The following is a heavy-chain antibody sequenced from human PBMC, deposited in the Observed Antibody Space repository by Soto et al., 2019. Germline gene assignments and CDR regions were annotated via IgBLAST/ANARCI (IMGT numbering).Heavy chain of an antibody. V-gene: IGHV1-8*01. CDR2: MNPNSGNT. J-gene: IGHJ5*02. D-gene: IGHD2-15*01. Sequence: ASVKVSCKASGYTFTSYDINWVRRATGQGLEWMGWMNPNSGNTGYAQKFQGRVTMTRNTSISTAYMELSSLRSEDTAVYYCARDLFPLGYCSGGSCYSGELWFDPWGQGTLVTVSS. CDR3: ARDLFPLGYCSGGSCYSGELWFDP. CDR1: GYTFTSYD.